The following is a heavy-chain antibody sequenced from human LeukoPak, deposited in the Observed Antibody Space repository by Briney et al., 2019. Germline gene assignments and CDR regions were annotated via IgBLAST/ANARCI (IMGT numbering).Heavy chain of an antibody. V-gene: IGHV1-69*06. CDR1: GGTFSGYA. Sequence: GASVKVSCKASGGTFSGYAISWVRQAPGQGLEWMGGIIPIFGTANYAQKFQGRVTITADKSTSTAYMELSSLRSEDTAVYYCAGSVGAAAGYYYYYYMDVWGKGTTVTISS. CDR2: IIPIFGTA. J-gene: IGHJ6*03. CDR3: AGSVGAAAGYYYYYYMDV. D-gene: IGHD6-13*01.